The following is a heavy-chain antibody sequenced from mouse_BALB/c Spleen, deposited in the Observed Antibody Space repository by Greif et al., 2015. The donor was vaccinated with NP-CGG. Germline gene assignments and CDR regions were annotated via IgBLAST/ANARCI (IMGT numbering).Heavy chain of an antibody. V-gene: IGHV1-87*01. Sequence: VPLQQSGAELARPGASVKLSCKTSGYTFTSYWMQWVKQSPGQGLEWIGSLYPGDVDTMYTQKLKCKATLTAETSSSTAYMQLSSLASEDYAVYYWARTFEGNYAMDYWGQVTSVNVSS. CDR3: ARTFEGNYAMDY. CDR1: GYTFTSYW. J-gene: IGHJ4*01. CDR2: LYPGDVDT.